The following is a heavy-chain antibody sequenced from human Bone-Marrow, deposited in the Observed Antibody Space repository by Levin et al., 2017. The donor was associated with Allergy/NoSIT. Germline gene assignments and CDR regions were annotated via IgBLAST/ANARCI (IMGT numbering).Heavy chain of an antibody. Sequence: SETLSLTCTVSGASISSYYWSWIRQPPGKGLEWIGYIHYSGSTNCNPSLKSRVTMSVDTSKNQFSLSLSSVTAADTAVYYCAKYRTAADRATQFDYWGQGTLVTVSS. CDR2: IHYSGST. V-gene: IGHV4-59*01. D-gene: IGHD6-13*01. CDR1: GASISSYY. J-gene: IGHJ4*02. CDR3: AKYRTAADRATQFDY.